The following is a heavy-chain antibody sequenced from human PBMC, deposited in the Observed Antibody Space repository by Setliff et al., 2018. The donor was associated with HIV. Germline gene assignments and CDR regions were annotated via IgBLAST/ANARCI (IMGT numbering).Heavy chain of an antibody. CDR1: DDPISSYY. J-gene: IGHJ3*02. V-gene: IGHV4-4*07. CDR2: LYVSGDT. Sequence: LSLTCSVTDDPISSYYWSWVWQPAGKGLEWIGRLYVSGDTNYNPSLKSRVTMSLDTSKKHFSLKLKSVTAADTAVYYCARVFPPIRGAPFGTPPGASDIWGQGTKVTVSS. D-gene: IGHD2-2*02. CDR3: ARVFPPIRGAPFGTPPGASDI.